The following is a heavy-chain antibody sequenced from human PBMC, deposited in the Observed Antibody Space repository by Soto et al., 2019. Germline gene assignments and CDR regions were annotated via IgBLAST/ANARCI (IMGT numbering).Heavy chain of an antibody. V-gene: IGHV3-30-3*01. CDR3: ARDHSSSWEDYYYYYGMDV. D-gene: IGHD6-13*01. J-gene: IGHJ6*02. CDR2: ISYDGSNK. Sequence: QVQLVESGGGVVQPGRSLRLSCAASGFTFSSYAMHWVRQAPGKGLEWVAVISYDGSNKYYADSVKGRFTISRDNSKNTLYLQMNSLRAEHTAVYYCARDHSSSWEDYYYYYGMDVWGQGTTVTVSS. CDR1: GFTFSSYA.